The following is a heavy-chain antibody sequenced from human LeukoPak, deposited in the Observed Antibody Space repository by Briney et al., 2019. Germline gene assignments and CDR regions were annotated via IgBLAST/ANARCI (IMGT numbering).Heavy chain of an antibody. CDR2: IYYSGST. CDR3: ARECRRSSCPDNQYYYYYYMDV. J-gene: IGHJ6*03. Sequence: PSETLSLTCAVSGGSISSGGYSWSWIRQPPGKGLEWIGYIYYSGSTNYNPSLKSRVTISVDTSKNQFSPKLSSVTAADTAVYYCARECRRSSCPDNQYYYYYYMDVWGKGTTVTVSS. CDR1: GGSISSGGYS. V-gene: IGHV4-61*08. D-gene: IGHD2-15*01.